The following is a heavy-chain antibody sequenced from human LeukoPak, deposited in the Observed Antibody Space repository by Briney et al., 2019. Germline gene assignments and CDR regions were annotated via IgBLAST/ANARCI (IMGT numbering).Heavy chain of an antibody. CDR3: TREAPTPNWLDP. J-gene: IGHJ5*02. CDR2: INRSGST. CDR1: GGSFSGYY. V-gene: IGHV4-34*09. Sequence: SETLSLTCAVYGGSFSGYYWSWIRQPPGKGLEWIGEINRSGSTYYNPSLKSRVTMSVDTSKNQFSLKLSSVTAADTAIYYCTREAPTPNWLDPWGQGTLVTVSS.